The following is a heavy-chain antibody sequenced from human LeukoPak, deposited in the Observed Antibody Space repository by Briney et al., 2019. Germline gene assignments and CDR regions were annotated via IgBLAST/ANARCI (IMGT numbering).Heavy chain of an antibody. CDR3: ARDAGITGTTDLDY. J-gene: IGHJ4*02. CDR1: GFTVSSNY. D-gene: IGHD1-7*01. V-gene: IGHV3-66*01. CDR2: IYSGGNT. Sequence: GGSLRLSCAASGFTVSSNYMSWVRQAPGKGLEWVSVIYSGGNTYYADSVKGRFTISRDNAKSSLYLQMNSLRAEDTAVYYCARDAGITGTTDLDYWGQGTLVTVSS.